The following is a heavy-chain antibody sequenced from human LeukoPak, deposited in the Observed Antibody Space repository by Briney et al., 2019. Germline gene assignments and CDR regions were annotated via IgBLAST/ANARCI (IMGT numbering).Heavy chain of an antibody. CDR1: GGSVSSGSYY. CDR3: ARDAGREQLDRTDAFDI. D-gene: IGHD1-1*01. V-gene: IGHV4-61*01. CDR2: IYYSGST. J-gene: IGHJ3*02. Sequence: PSETLSLTCTVSGGSVSSGSYYWSWTRQPPGKGLEWIGYIYYSGSTNYNPSLKSRVTISVDTSKNQFSLKLSSVTAADTAVYYCARDAGREQLDRTDAFDIWGQGTMVTVSS.